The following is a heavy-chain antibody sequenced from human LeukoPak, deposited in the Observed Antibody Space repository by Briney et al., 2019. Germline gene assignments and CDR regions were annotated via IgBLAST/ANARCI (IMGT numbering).Heavy chain of an antibody. Sequence: ASVKVSCKASGYTFTNYGISWVRQAPGQGLEWMSWISANNGEIRYAQNFQARVTMTTDTFTTTAYMELRSLRSDDTAVYYCARVPPSAHQVFSSDYWGQGTQVTVSS. J-gene: IGHJ4*02. D-gene: IGHD1-14*01. CDR3: ARVPPSAHQVFSSDY. CDR2: ISANNGEI. V-gene: IGHV1-18*04. CDR1: GYTFTNYG.